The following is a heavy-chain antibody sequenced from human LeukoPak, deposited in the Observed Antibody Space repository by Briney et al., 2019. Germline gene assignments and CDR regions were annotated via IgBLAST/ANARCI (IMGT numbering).Heavy chain of an antibody. J-gene: IGHJ4*02. CDR1: GFTFSSYS. Sequence: GGSLRLSCAASGFTFSSYSMNWVRQAPGKGLEWVSSISSSSSYIYYADSVKGRFTISRDNAKNSLYLQMNSLRAEDTAVYYCARGIAMANLLCYFDYWGQGTLVTVSS. CDR3: ARGIAMANLLCYFDY. CDR2: ISSSSSYI. V-gene: IGHV3-21*01. D-gene: IGHD6-13*01.